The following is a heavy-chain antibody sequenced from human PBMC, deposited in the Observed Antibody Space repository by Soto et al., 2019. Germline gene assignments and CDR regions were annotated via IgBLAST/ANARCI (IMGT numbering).Heavy chain of an antibody. Sequence: SETLSLTCIVSGESISSSSYYWGWIRQPPGKGLERIGSIYYSGRTYYNPSLKSRVTISIGTSKNQFSLKLSSVTATDTAVYYCAKQRTTVVTQAYFDHWGQGAPVTVAS. J-gene: IGHJ4*02. CDR2: IYYSGRT. V-gene: IGHV4-39*01. D-gene: IGHD2-21*02. CDR1: GESISSSSYY. CDR3: AKQRTTVVTQAYFDH.